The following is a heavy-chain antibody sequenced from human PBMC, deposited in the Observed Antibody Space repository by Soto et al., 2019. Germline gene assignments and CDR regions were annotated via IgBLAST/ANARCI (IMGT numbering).Heavy chain of an antibody. V-gene: IGHV4-4*02. Sequence: SETLSLTCAVSGGSMYSPNWWTWVRQTPGKGLQWIGEIYHSESTNYNPSLKSRVTISVDKSKNQFSLKLTSLTAADTAIYYCATGSNRIRGFFDDWGQRILVTVS. CDR3: ATGSNRIRGFFDD. CDR1: GGSMYSPNW. D-gene: IGHD2-15*01. CDR2: IYHSEST. J-gene: IGHJ4*02.